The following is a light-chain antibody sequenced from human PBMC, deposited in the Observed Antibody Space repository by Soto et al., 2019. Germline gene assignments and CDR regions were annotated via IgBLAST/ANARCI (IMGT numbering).Light chain of an antibody. V-gene: IGKV3-20*01. CDR2: GAS. CDR3: QQYGSAPFT. J-gene: IGKJ3*01. CDR1: QSVRSNY. Sequence: EIVLTQSPGTLSLSPGERATLSCRASQSVRSNYLTWYQQKPGQAPRLLIYGASTRATGIPDRFSGGGSGSDFTLTISRLEPGDFAVYYCQQYGSAPFTFGPGNKVDI.